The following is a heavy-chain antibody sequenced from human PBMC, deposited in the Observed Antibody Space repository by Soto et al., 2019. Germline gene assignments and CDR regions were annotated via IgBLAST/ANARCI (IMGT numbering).Heavy chain of an antibody. Sequence: QVQLVQSGAEVKKPGASVKVSCKASGYTFTSFDINWVRQATGQGLEWMGWMNPNSGNTGYAQKCQGRVTMTRNTSISTAYMELSSLRSEETAVYYCARAYTWGVAVAGTWGQGTLVTVSS. CDR3: ARAYTWGVAVAGT. V-gene: IGHV1-8*01. CDR1: GYTFTSFD. D-gene: IGHD6-19*01. J-gene: IGHJ4*02. CDR2: MNPNSGNT.